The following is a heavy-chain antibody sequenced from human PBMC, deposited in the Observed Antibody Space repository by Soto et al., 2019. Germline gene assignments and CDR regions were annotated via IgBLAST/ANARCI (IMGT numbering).Heavy chain of an antibody. CDR1: VGSISSGGSS. D-gene: IGHD4-17*01. CDR3: ARAHYGDYGYGMDV. CDR2: IYHSGYT. Sequence: QLQLQESGSGLVKPSQTRSLTAAVSVGSISSGGSSGSWIGQPPGKGLEWIGYIYHSGYTYCNPSLKSRVTISVDRSKNQFSLKLSSVTAADTAVYYCARAHYGDYGYGMDVWGQGTTVTVSS. J-gene: IGHJ6*02. V-gene: IGHV4-30-2*01.